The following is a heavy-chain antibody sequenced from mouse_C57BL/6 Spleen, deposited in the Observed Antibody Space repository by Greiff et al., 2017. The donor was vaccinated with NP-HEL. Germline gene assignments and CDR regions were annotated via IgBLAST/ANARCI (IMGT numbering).Heavy chain of an antibody. V-gene: IGHV1-64*01. CDR2: IHPNSGST. D-gene: IGHD1-1*01. CDR3: ARSGDYYGSSSDD. Sequence: VQLQQPGAELVKPGASVKLSCKASGYTFTSYWMHWVKQRPGQGLEWIGMIHPNSGSTNYNEKFKSKATLTVDKSSSTAYMQLSSLTSEDSAVYYCARSGDYYGSSSDDWGQGTTLTVSS. J-gene: IGHJ2*01. CDR1: GYTFTSYW.